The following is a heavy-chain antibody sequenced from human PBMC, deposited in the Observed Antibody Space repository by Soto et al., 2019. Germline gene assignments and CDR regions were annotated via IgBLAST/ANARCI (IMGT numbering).Heavy chain of an antibody. J-gene: IGHJ6*02. D-gene: IGHD6-6*01. CDR2: ISSSSSYT. Sequence: QVQLVESGGGLVKPGGSLRLSCAASGFTFSDYYMSWIRQAPGKGLAWVSYISSSSSYTNYADSVKGRFNISRDNATNSLYLHMNSLSAEAAAVYYCASSSSSSEPYGMYVCGQGSTFTVSS. CDR3: ASSSSSSEPYGMYV. V-gene: IGHV3-11*06. CDR1: GFTFSDYY.